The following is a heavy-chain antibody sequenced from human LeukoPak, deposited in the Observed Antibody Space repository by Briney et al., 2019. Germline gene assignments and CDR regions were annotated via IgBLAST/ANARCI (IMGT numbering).Heavy chain of an antibody. V-gene: IGHV4-59*01. Sequence: SETLSLTCTVSGGSISSYYWSWIRQPPGKGLGWIGYIYYSGSTNYNPSLKSRVTISVDTSKNQFSLKLSSVTAADTAVYYCARDTAMVYYFDYWGQGTLVTVSS. CDR1: GGSISSYY. CDR3: ARDTAMVYYFDY. D-gene: IGHD5-18*01. CDR2: IYYSGST. J-gene: IGHJ4*02.